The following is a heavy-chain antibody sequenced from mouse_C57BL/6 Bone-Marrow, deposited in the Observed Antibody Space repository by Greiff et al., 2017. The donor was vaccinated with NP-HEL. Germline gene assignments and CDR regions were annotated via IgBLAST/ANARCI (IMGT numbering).Heavy chain of an antibody. Sequence: EVQLHQSGPELVKPGASVKISCKASGYTFTDYYMNWVKQSHGKSLEWIGDINPNNGGTSYNQKFKGKATLTVDKSSSTAYMELRSLTSEDSAVYYCATPLPYYAMDYWGQGTSVTVSA. J-gene: IGHJ4*01. CDR2: INPNNGGT. CDR3: ATPLPYYAMDY. CDR1: GYTFTDYY. V-gene: IGHV1-26*01.